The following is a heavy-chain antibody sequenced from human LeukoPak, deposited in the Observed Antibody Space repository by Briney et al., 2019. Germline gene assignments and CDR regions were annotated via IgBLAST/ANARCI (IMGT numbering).Heavy chain of an antibody. Sequence: GGTLRLSCAASGFTFSSYDLNWVRQAPGKGLEWVSYISSSGSTIYYADSVRGRFTISRDNAKNSLYLQMNSLRAEDTAVYYCARDGLPYYFDYWGQGTLVTVSS. J-gene: IGHJ4*02. V-gene: IGHV3-48*03. CDR1: GFTFSSYD. D-gene: IGHD5-12*01. CDR2: ISSSGSTI. CDR3: ARDGLPYYFDY.